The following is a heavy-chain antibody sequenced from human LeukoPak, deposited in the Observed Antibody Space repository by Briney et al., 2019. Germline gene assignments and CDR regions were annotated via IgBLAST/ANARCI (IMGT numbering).Heavy chain of an antibody. CDR3: ARRAGAYSHPYDY. V-gene: IGHV3-53*01. CDR1: GFTFSSYW. CDR2: IYSDNT. J-gene: IGHJ4*02. D-gene: IGHD4/OR15-4a*01. Sequence: GGSLRLSCAASGFTFSSYWMSWVRQAPGKGLEWVSFIYSDNTHYSDSVKGRFTVSRDNSKNTLYLQMNSLRAEDTAVYYCARRAGAYSHPYDYWGQGTLVTVSS.